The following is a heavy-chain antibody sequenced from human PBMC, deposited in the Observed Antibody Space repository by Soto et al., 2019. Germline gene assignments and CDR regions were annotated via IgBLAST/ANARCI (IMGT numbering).Heavy chain of an antibody. CDR2: IIPIFGTA. V-gene: IGHV1-69*01. Sequence: GGSLRLSCAASGGTFSSYAISWVRQAPGQGLEWMGGIIPIFGTANYAQKFQGRVTITADESTSTAYMELSSLRSEDTAVYYCAREETYYYGSGSYHPGGMDVWGQGTTVTVSS. D-gene: IGHD3-10*01. J-gene: IGHJ6*02. CDR3: AREETYYYGSGSYHPGGMDV. CDR1: GGTFSSYA.